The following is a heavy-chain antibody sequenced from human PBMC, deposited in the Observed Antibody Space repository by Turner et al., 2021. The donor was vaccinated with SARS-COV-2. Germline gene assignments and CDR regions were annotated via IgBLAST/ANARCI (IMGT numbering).Heavy chain of an antibody. D-gene: IGHD5-18*01. CDR2: ISGGGGNT. J-gene: IGHJ5*02. Sequence: EVQLLESGGGLVQPGGSLILSCAASGFTFSSYAMNWVRQAPGKGLEWVSAISGGGGNTFYADSVKGRFTISRDNSKNTLYLQMNSLRAEDTAVYYCAKGYSYDLDPWGQGTLVTVSS. CDR1: GFTFSSYA. V-gene: IGHV3-23*01. CDR3: AKGYSYDLDP.